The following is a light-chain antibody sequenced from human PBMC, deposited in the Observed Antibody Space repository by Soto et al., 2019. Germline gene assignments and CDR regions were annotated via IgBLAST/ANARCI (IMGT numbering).Light chain of an antibody. J-gene: IGKJ2*01. V-gene: IGKV3-20*01. Sequence: EIVLTQSPGTLSLSPGERATLSCRASQSVSSNYLAWYQQKPGQAPRLLIYGASSRATGIPDRFSGSGSGTDFTHPIGRREPEDFAVYYCHQYGSSPPYTFGQGPKREIK. CDR1: QSVSSNY. CDR2: GAS. CDR3: HQYGSSPPYT.